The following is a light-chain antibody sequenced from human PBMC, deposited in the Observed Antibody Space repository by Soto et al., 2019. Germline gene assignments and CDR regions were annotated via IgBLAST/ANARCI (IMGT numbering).Light chain of an antibody. CDR3: SSYTSSSTLV. CDR2: EVS. CDR1: ASDVGGYNH. V-gene: IGLV2-14*01. Sequence: QSVLAQPASVSGSPGQSITLSCTGTASDVGGYNHVSWYQQHPGKAPQLVIYEVSNRPSGVSDRFSGSKSGSTASLTISGLQAEDEADYYCSSYTSSSTLVFGGGTKLTVL. J-gene: IGLJ2*01.